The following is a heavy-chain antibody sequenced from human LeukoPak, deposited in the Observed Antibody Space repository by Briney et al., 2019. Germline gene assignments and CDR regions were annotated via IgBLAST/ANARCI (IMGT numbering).Heavy chain of an antibody. D-gene: IGHD1-26*01. Sequence: PGGSLRLSCAASGFTFDGYAMNWVRQGPGRGLEWVAGINWSGGSAGYADSVKGRFTISRDNAKNSLYLQMSSLRGEDTALYYCARTKVGPTFDYWGQGPLVTVSS. CDR1: GFTFDGYA. CDR3: ARTKVGPTFDY. CDR2: INWSGGSA. J-gene: IGHJ4*02. V-gene: IGHV3-20*04.